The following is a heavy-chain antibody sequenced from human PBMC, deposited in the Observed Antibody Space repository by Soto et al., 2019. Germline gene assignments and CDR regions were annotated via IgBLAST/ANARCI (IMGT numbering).Heavy chain of an antibody. CDR3: TIAAAEIRFDP. CDR1: GYTFTSYA. CDR2: INAGNGNT. D-gene: IGHD6-13*01. V-gene: IGHV1-3*01. J-gene: IGHJ5*02. Sequence: SVKVSCKASGYTFTSYAMHWVRQAPGQRLEWMGWINAGNGNTKYSQKFQGRVTITRDTSASTAYMELSSLRSEDTAVYYCTIAAAEIRFDPWGQGTLVTVSS.